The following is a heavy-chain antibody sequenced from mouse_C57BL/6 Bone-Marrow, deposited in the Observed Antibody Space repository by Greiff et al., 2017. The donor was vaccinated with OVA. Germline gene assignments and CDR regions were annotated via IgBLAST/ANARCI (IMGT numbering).Heavy chain of an antibody. Sequence: VQLVESGAELVKPGASVKISCKASGYAFSSYWMNWVKQRPGKGLEWIGQIYPGDGDTNYNGKFKGKATLTADKSSSTAYMQLSSLTSEDSAVYFCAAIYYGNYNGLAYWGQGTLVTVSA. D-gene: IGHD2-1*01. CDR3: AAIYYGNYNGLAY. CDR1: GYAFSSYW. V-gene: IGHV1-80*01. J-gene: IGHJ3*01. CDR2: IYPGDGDT.